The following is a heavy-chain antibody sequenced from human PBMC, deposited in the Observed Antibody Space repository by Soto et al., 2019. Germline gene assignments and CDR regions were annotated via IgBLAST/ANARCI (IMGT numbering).Heavy chain of an antibody. J-gene: IGHJ4*02. CDR2: IYPGDSDT. V-gene: IGHV5-51*01. Sequence: GESLKISCKGSGYSFTSYWIGWVRQMPGKGLEWMGIIYPGDSDTRYSPSFQGQVTISADKSISTAYLQWSSLKASDTAMYYCARASYDSSGYYYSEGAPYYFDYWGQRTLVTVSS. D-gene: IGHD3-22*01. CDR1: GYSFTSYW. CDR3: ARASYDSSGYYYSEGAPYYFDY.